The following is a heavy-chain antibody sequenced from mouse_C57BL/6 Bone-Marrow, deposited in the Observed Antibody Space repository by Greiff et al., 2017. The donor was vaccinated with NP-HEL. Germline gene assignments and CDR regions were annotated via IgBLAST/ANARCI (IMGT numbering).Heavy chain of an antibody. J-gene: IGHJ1*03. CDR1: GYTFTSYW. V-gene: IGHV1-72*01. D-gene: IGHD1-1*01. CDR2: IDPNSGGT. Sequence: QVQLQQPGADLVKPGASVKLSCKASGYTFTSYWMHWVKQRPGRGLEWIGRIDPNSGGTKFNEKFKTKATLTVDKPSSTAYMQLSSLTSEDSAVFYCARYYNGRRGWYFDVWGTGTTVTVSS. CDR3: ARYYNGRRGWYFDV.